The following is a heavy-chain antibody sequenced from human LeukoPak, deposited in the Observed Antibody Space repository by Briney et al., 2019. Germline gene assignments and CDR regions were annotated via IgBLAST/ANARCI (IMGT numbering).Heavy chain of an antibody. Sequence: GGSLKISCKGAGYILTNSWIGWVRQMPGKEREGMGTVYPGCSDTRYIPAFLGQPTIPPSKSNNNAYLQLSRLKASDTAKYYCAGNVDCSGGSCSLDYWGQGTLVPVSS. V-gene: IGHV5-51*01. CDR1: GYILTNSW. CDR2: VYPGCSDT. D-gene: IGHD2-15*01. CDR3: AGNVDCSGGSCSLDY. J-gene: IGHJ4*02.